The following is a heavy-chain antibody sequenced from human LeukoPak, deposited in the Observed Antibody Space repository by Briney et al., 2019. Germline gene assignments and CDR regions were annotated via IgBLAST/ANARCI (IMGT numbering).Heavy chain of an antibody. CDR1: GFTVSGTH. Sequence: GGSLRLSCAASGFTVSGTHMSWVRQAPGKGLEWVAAMYTGGTTYYADSVTGRFTISRDNSKNTLYLHMNSPRAEDTAVYYCAKDEATSGGGLASWGQGTLVSVSS. D-gene: IGHD3-16*01. CDR2: MYTGGTT. V-gene: IGHV3-53*01. J-gene: IGHJ4*02. CDR3: AKDEATSGGGLAS.